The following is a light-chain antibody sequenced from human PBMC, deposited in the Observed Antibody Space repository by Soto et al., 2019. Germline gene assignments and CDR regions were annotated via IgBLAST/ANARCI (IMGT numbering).Light chain of an antibody. V-gene: IGKV1-39*01. J-gene: IGKJ1*01. CDR2: AAS. CDR3: QHGYSTPWT. CDR1: ENINFY. Sequence: DIQMTQSPASLSASVGDRVTITCRASENINFYLHWYQQKPGKAPKLLIYAASTFQSGVPSRFSGSGSGTDFTLTLNSLLPEDLATYDCQHGYSTPWTCSQGTKVE.